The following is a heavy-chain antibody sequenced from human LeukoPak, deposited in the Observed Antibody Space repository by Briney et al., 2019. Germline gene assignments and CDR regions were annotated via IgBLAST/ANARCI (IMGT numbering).Heavy chain of an antibody. V-gene: IGHV3-30*03. D-gene: IGHD3-10*01. Sequence: GGSLRLSCAASGFTFSSYGMHWVRQAPGKGLEWVAVISYDGSNKYYADSVKGRFTISRDNSKNTLYLQMNSLRAEDTAVYYCARDPDRYYYGSGGVDYWGQGTLVTVSS. CDR1: GFTFSSYG. CDR2: ISYDGSNK. J-gene: IGHJ4*02. CDR3: ARDPDRYYYGSGGVDY.